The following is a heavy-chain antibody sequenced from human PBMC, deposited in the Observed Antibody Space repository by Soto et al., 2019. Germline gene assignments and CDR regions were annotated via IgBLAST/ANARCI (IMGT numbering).Heavy chain of an antibody. CDR3: AKVFYYYDSSGYYYFDY. V-gene: IGHV3-23*01. J-gene: IGHJ4*02. CDR2: ISGSGSTI. CDR1: VFTFSSYA. Sequence: VGSLRLSCASSVFTFSSYAVSCVRHAPGKWPEWISSISGSGSTIYYADSVKGRFTISRDSSKNTLYLQMSSLRAEDTAVYYCAKVFYYYDSSGYYYFDYWGQGTLVTVSS. D-gene: IGHD3-22*01.